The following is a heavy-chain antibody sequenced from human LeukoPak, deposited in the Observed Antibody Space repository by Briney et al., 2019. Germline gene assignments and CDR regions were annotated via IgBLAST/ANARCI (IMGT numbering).Heavy chain of an antibody. CDR1: GFTFSSNW. Sequence: PGGSLRLSCAASGFTFSSNWMSWVRQTPGKVLEWVANIKQDGSEKCYVDSVKGRFTISRDNAKNALYLQMNSLRAEDTAVYYCARDGIVGATAFDHWGQGTLVTVSS. V-gene: IGHV3-7*01. CDR2: IKQDGSEK. CDR3: ARDGIVGATAFDH. D-gene: IGHD1-26*01. J-gene: IGHJ4*02.